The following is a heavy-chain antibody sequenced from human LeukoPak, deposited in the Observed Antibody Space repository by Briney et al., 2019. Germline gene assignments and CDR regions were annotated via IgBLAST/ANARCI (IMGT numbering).Heavy chain of an antibody. CDR3: ARDGGYSGSYGDAFDI. CDR1: GYTFTSYD. CDR2: MNPNSGNT. J-gene: IGHJ3*02. D-gene: IGHD1-26*01. V-gene: IGHV1-8*01. Sequence: ASVKVSCKASGYTFTSYDINRVRQATGQGLEWMGWMNPNSGNTGYAQKFQGRVTMTRNTSISTAYMELSSLRSEDTAVYYCARDGGYSGSYGDAFDIWGRGTMVTVSS.